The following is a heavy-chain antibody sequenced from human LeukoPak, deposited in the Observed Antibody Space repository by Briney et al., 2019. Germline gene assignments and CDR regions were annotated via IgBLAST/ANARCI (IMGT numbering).Heavy chain of an antibody. J-gene: IGHJ4*02. CDR2: INPNSGGT. D-gene: IGHD2-15*01. Sequence: ASVKVSCKXSGYTFTGYYMHWVRQAPGQGLEWMGRINPNSGGTNYAQKFQGRVTMTRDTSISTAYMELSRLRSDDTAVYYCASSSPYCSGGSCYSRPLDYWGQGSLVTVSS. V-gene: IGHV1-2*06. CDR1: GYTFTGYY. CDR3: ASSSPYCSGGSCYSRPLDY.